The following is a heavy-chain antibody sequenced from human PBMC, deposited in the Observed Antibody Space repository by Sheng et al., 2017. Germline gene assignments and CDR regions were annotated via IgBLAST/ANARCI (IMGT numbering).Heavy chain of an antibody. J-gene: IGHJ5*02. CDR2: INHSGST. CDR3: ARALKGLLTGYFRWFDP. V-gene: IGHV4-34*01. Sequence: QVQLQQWGAGLLKPSETLSLTCAVYGGSFSGYYWSWIRQPPGKGLEWIGEINHSGSTNYNPSLKSRVTISVDTSKNQFSLKLSSVTAADTAVYYCARALKGLLTGYFRWFDPWGQGTLVTVSS. CDR1: GGSFSGYY. D-gene: IGHD3-9*01.